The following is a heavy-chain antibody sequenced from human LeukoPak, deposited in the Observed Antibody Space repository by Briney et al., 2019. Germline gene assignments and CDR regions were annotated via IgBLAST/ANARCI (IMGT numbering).Heavy chain of an antibody. CDR1: GFTFSTYS. CDR3: ARDRVAVGIRIFDY. CDR2: ISSSSSTI. Sequence: GGSLRLSCAASGFTFSTYSMNRVRQAPGKGLEWVSYISSSSSTIYYADSVKGRFTISRDNAKNSLYLQMNSLRDEDTAVYYCARDRVAVGIRIFDYWGQGTLVTVSS. J-gene: IGHJ4*02. V-gene: IGHV3-48*02. D-gene: IGHD6-19*01.